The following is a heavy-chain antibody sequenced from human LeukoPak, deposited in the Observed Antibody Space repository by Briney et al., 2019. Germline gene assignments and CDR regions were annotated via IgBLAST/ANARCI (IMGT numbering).Heavy chain of an antibody. D-gene: IGHD5-24*01. CDR3: ARRRREGYSFDR. V-gene: IGHV5-51*01. Sequence: GESLQISCEGSGNSFTSYWIGWVRQMPGKGLEWMGIIYPGDSDTRYSPSFQGQVTISADKSISTANLHWSSLKASDTAIYFCARRRREGYSFDRWGQGTLVTVSS. J-gene: IGHJ4*02. CDR1: GNSFTSYW. CDR2: IYPGDSDT.